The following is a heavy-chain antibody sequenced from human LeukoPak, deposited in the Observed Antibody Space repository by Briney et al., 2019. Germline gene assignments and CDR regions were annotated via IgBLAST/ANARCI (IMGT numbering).Heavy chain of an antibody. Sequence: GGSLRLSCAASGFTFSSYEMNWVRQAPGKGLEWVSYISSSGSTIYYADSVKGRFTISRDNAKNSLYLQMNSLRAGDTAVYYCARDYYDSSGYPDAFDIWGQGTMVTVSS. V-gene: IGHV3-48*03. CDR1: GFTFSSYE. CDR2: ISSSGSTI. J-gene: IGHJ3*02. D-gene: IGHD3-22*01. CDR3: ARDYYDSSGYPDAFDI.